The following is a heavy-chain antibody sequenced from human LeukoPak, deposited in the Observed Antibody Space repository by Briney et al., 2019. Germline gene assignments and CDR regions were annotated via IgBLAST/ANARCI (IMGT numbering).Heavy chain of an antibody. D-gene: IGHD5-24*01. V-gene: IGHV3-48*03. J-gene: IGHJ4*02. CDR1: GFTFSSYE. CDR3: ARSGGDGYNWGFDY. CDR2: ISSSGSTI. Sequence: PGGSLRLSCAASGFTFSSYEMNWVRQAPGKGLEWVSYISSSGSTIYYADSVKGRFTISRDNAKNSLYLQMNSLRAEDMAVYHCARSGGDGYNWGFDYWGQGTLVTVSS.